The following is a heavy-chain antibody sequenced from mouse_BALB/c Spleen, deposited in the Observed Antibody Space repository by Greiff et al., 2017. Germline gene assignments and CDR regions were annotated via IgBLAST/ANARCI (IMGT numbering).Heavy chain of an antibody. Sequence: QVQLKESGAELVRPGTSVKISCKASGYTFTNYWLGWVKQRPGHGLEWIGDLYPGGGYTNYNEKFKGKATLTADTSSSTAYMQLSSLTSEDSAVYFCARQVQGYAMDYWGQGTSVTVSS. CDR2: LYPGGGYT. CDR3: ARQVQGYAMDY. J-gene: IGHJ4*01. V-gene: IGHV1-63*02. D-gene: IGHD2-14*01. CDR1: GYTFTNYW.